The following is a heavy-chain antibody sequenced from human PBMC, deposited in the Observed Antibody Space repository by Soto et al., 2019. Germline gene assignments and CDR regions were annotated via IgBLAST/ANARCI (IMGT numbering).Heavy chain of an antibody. D-gene: IGHD6-19*01. CDR2: IWYDGSNK. CDR1: GFTFSSYG. V-gene: IGHV3-33*01. J-gene: IGHJ6*02. CDR3: ARDPGAVAGSPYYYYGMDV. Sequence: QVQLVESGGGVVQPGRSLRLSCAASGFTFSSYGMHWVRQAPGKGLAWVAVIWYDGSNKYYADSVKGRFTISRDNSKNTLYLQMNSLRAEDTAVYYCARDPGAVAGSPYYYYGMDVWGQGTTVTVSS.